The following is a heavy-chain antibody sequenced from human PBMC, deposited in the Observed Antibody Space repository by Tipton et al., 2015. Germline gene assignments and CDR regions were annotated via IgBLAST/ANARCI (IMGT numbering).Heavy chain of an antibody. V-gene: IGHV4-61*01. Sequence: TLSLTCTVSGGSVSSRSYYWSWVRQAPGKGLEWIGYIFYTGTTNYNSSLRSRVTILVDTSKNEFSLKLTSVTAADTAVYFCARTDALGHFDYWGLGTLVTVSS. CDR2: IFYTGTT. D-gene: IGHD2-8*01. CDR1: GGSVSSRSYY. J-gene: IGHJ4*02. CDR3: ARTDALGHFDY.